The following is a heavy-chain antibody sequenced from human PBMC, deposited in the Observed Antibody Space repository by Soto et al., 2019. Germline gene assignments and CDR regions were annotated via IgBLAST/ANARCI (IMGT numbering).Heavy chain of an antibody. D-gene: IGHD1-26*01. CDR2: IYYSGST. CDR3: ATQEVGGSYVYTFDP. J-gene: IGHJ5*02. CDR1: CGSISSYY. Sequence: TSETLSLTCTVSCGSISSYYWGWIRQPPGKGLEWIGYIYYSGSTNYNPSLKSRVTISVDTSKNQFSLKLSSVTAADTAVYYCATQEVGGSYVYTFDPWGQGTLVTVSS. V-gene: IGHV4-59*08.